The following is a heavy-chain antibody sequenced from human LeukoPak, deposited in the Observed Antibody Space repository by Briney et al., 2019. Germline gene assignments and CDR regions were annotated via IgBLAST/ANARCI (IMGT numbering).Heavy chain of an antibody. J-gene: IGHJ4*02. CDR2: ISYDGNTI. CDR1: DFTFSNYA. Sequence: GGSLRLSCAASDFTFSNYAVHWVRQAPGKGLQWVAVISYDGNTIHYADSVKGRFTISRDTSKKTLYLQLNSLRAEDTAVYYCAKEKGSSPPWYFDYWGQGTLVTVSS. D-gene: IGHD6-13*01. CDR3: AKEKGSSPPWYFDY. V-gene: IGHV3-30-3*01.